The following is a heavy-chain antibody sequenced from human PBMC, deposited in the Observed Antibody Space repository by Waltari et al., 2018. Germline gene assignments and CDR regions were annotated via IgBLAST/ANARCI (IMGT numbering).Heavy chain of an antibody. CDR2: IISSGGST. V-gene: IGHV3-23*04. CDR1: GFTFSTYA. D-gene: IGHD3-16*01. CDR3: AKVPGGTWGFDI. Sequence: EVQLVESGGGLVQPGGSLRLSCAASGFTFSTYAMSWVRQAPGKGLEWVSHIISSGGSTYYADSVKGRFIVSRDNSKNTLFLQMNDLRGEDTAVYYCAKVPGGTWGFDIWGQGTMVTVSS. J-gene: IGHJ3*02.